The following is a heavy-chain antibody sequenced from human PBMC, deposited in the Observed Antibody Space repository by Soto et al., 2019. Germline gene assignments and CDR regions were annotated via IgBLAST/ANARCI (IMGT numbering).Heavy chain of an antibody. Sequence: GGSLRLSCAASGFTFSSYGMHWVRQAPGKGLEWVAVISYDGSNKYYADSVKGRFTISRDNSKNTLYLQMNSLRAEDTAVYYCAKDLGYSSSWYYYYYYGMDVWGQGTTVTAP. V-gene: IGHV3-30*18. CDR1: GFTFSSYG. CDR2: ISYDGSNK. J-gene: IGHJ6*02. CDR3: AKDLGYSSSWYYYYYYGMDV. D-gene: IGHD6-13*01.